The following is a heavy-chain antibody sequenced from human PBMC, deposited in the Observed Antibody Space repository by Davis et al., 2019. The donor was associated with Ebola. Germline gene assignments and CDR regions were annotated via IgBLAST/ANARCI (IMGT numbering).Heavy chain of an antibody. D-gene: IGHD4-11*01. Sequence: GESLKISCAASGFTFSSYGMHWVRQAPGKGLEWVSAISGSGGSTYYADSVKGRFTISRDNSKNTLYLQMNSLRAEDTAVYYCAKSTPTVTYHLNFDYWGQGTLVTVSS. J-gene: IGHJ4*02. CDR3: AKSTPTVTYHLNFDY. V-gene: IGHV3-23*01. CDR1: GFTFSSYG. CDR2: ISGSGGST.